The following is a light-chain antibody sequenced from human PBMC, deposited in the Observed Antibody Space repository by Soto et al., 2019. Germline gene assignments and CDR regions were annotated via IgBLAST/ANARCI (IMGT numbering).Light chain of an antibody. CDR1: QSVNRN. CDR3: QQYNNWPLT. Sequence: EIVMTQSPATLSVSPGERATLSCRASQSVNRNLVWYQQKPGQAPRLLIYVASTRATGIPARFSGSGSGTEFTLTISSLQSEDFADYYCQQYNNWPLTFGGGTKVDIK. CDR2: VAS. J-gene: IGKJ4*01. V-gene: IGKV3-15*01.